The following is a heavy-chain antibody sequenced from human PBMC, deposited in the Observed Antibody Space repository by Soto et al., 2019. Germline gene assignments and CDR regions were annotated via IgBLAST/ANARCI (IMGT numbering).Heavy chain of an antibody. V-gene: IGHV3-23*01. J-gene: IGHJ4*02. Sequence: AGSLRLSCAASGFTFSSYAMSWVRQAPGKGLEWVAAISGSGGSSYYADSVKRRVTSSRDNSKNPLYPQMNSLRAEDTAVYCGAKDRRVTTDYFDYWGQGTLVTVSS. D-gene: IGHD4-17*01. CDR2: ISGSGGSS. CDR1: GFTFSSYA. CDR3: AKDRRVTTDYFDY.